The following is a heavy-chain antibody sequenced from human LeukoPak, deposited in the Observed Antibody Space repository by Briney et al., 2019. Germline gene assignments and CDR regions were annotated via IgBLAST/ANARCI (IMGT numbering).Heavy chain of an antibody. V-gene: IGHV5-51*01. Sequence: GESLKISCKGSGYSFTSYWIGWVRQMPGKGLEWMGIIYPGDSDTRYSPSFQGQVTISADKSISTAYLQWSSLKASDTTMYYCVRRTAAYDILTGPDYWGQGTLVTVSS. CDR2: IYPGDSDT. CDR1: GYSFTSYW. D-gene: IGHD3-9*01. J-gene: IGHJ4*02. CDR3: VRRTAAYDILTGPDY.